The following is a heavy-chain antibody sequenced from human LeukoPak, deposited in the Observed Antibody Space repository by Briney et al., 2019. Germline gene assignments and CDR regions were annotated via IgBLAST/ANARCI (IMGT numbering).Heavy chain of an antibody. D-gene: IGHD3-16*02. CDR1: GYTFTGYY. J-gene: IGHJ4*02. CDR3: ARASDLYDYVWGSYRYYFDY. CDR2: INPNSGGT. V-gene: IGHV1-2*02. Sequence: GASVKVSCKASGYTFTGYYMHWVRQAPGQGLEWMGWINPNSGGTNYAQKFQGRVTMTRDTSISTAYMELSRLRSDATAVYYCARASDLYDYVWGSYRYYFDYWGREPWSPSPQ.